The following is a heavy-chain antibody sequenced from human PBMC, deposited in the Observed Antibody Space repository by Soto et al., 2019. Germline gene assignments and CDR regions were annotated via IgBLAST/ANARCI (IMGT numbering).Heavy chain of an antibody. Sequence: SETLSLTCTVSGGSISSYYWSWIRQPPGKGLEWIGYIYYSGSTNYNPSLKSRVTISVDTSKNQFSLKLSSVTAADTAVYYCARRRVVVAATVAWFDPWGQGTLVTVSS. CDR3: ARRRVVVAATVAWFDP. J-gene: IGHJ5*02. V-gene: IGHV4-59*01. D-gene: IGHD2-15*01. CDR1: GGSISSYY. CDR2: IYYSGST.